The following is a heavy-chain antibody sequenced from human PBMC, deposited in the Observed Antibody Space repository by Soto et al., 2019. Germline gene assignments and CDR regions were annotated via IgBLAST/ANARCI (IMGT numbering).Heavy chain of an antibody. D-gene: IGHD4-17*01. CDR3: TTEATVTIHYYYYYYGMDV. CDR2: IKSKTDGGTT. V-gene: IGHV3-15*01. J-gene: IGHJ6*02. CDR1: GFTFSNAW. Sequence: GGSLRLSCAVSGFTFSNAWMSWVRQAPGKGLEWVGRIKSKTDGGTTDYAAPVKGRFTISRDDSKNTLYLQMNSLKTEDTAVYYCTTEATVTIHYYYYYYGMDVWGQGTTVTVSS.